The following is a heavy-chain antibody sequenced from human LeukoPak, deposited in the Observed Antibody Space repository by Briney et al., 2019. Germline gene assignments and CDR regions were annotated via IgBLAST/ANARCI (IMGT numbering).Heavy chain of an antibody. D-gene: IGHD6-19*01. J-gene: IGHJ4*02. CDR3: ARDFGTTGWHTFDY. CDR2: TYYRSKWYN. Sequence: SQTLSLTCVVSGDSVSSKNGAWNWIRQSPSRGLEWLGRTYYRSKWYNDYAESKDTSKNQYSPHLNSVTPDDTAVYYCARDFGTTGWHTFDYWGQGTLVTVSS. CDR1: GDSVSSKNGA. V-gene: IGHV6-1*01.